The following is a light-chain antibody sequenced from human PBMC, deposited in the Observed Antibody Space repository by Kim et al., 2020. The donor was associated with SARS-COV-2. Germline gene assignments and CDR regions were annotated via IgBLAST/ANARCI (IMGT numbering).Light chain of an antibody. Sequence: GQSITISCTGTSSDVGGYNNVYWYQQHPLNAPKLIIYDVDQRPSGVSSRFSGSKSGSTASLTISGLQAEDEAHYYCSSYTSGMTYVFGTGTKVTVL. CDR1: SSDVGGYNN. CDR3: SSYTSGMTYV. CDR2: DVD. V-gene: IGLV2-14*04. J-gene: IGLJ1*01.